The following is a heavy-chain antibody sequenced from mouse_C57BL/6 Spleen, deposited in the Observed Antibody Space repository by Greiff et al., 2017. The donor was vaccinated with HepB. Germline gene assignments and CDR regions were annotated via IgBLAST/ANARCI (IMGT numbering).Heavy chain of an antibody. CDR3: AREGTTVVEGFAY. Sequence: EVQLVESGPGLVKPSQSLSLTCSVTGYSITSGYYWNWIRQFPGNKLEWMGYISYDGSNNYNPSLKNRISITRDTSKNQFFLKLNSVTTEDTATYYCAREGTTVVEGFAYWGQGTLVTVSA. CDR1: GYSITSGYY. CDR2: ISYDGSN. V-gene: IGHV3-6*01. J-gene: IGHJ3*01. D-gene: IGHD1-1*01.